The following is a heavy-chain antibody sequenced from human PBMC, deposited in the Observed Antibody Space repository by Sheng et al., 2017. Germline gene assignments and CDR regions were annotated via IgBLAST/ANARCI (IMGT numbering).Heavy chain of an antibody. CDR2: ISWNSGSI. J-gene: IGHJ6*02. CDR3: AKDRGIAALYYYGMDV. Sequence: EVQLVESGGGLVQPGRSLRLSCAASGFTFDDYAMHWVRQAPGKGLEWVSGISWNSGSIGYADSVKGRFTISRDNAKNSLYLQMNSLRAEDTALYYCAKDRGIAALYYYGMDVWGQGTTV. V-gene: IGHV3-9*01. CDR1: GFTFDDYA. D-gene: IGHD6-13*01.